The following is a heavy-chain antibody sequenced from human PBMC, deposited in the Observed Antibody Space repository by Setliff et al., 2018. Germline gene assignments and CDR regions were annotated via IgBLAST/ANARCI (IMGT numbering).Heavy chain of an antibody. V-gene: IGHV1-69*06. CDR1: GDTFSTYA. CDR2: IIPLLETA. Sequence: SVKVSCKASGDTFSTYALSWVRQAPGQGLEWMGGIIPLLETAKYAQKFQDRVSMTSDTSTSTGYMELRRLTSDDKAVYFCARRWETGDQDAYDIWGQGTMVTVSS. D-gene: IGHD7-27*01. CDR3: ARRWETGDQDAYDI. J-gene: IGHJ3*02.